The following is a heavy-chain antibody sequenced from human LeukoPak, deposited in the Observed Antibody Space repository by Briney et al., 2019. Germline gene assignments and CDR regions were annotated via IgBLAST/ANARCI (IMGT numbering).Heavy chain of an antibody. CDR3: ARDSTIFGVVAHPLDY. CDR2: ISSSSSYI. D-gene: IGHD3-3*01. J-gene: IGHJ4*02. CDR1: GFTFSSYS. V-gene: IGHV3-21*01. Sequence: PGGSLRLSCGASGFTFSSYSMNWVREAPQKGLEWVSSISSSSSYIYYADSVKGRFTISRDNAKNSLYLQMNILRAEDTAVYYCARDSTIFGVVAHPLDYWGQGTLVTVSS.